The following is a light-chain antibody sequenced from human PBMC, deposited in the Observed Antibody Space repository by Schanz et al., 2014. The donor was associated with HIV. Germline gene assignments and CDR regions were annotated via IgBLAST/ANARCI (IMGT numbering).Light chain of an antibody. CDR3: QQYGSSRT. V-gene: IGKV3-20*01. Sequence: EIVMTQSPATLSVSPGERATLSCRASQSVSSNLAWYQQNPGQAPRLLIYGASSRATGIPDRFSGSGSGTDFTLTISRLEPEDFAVYYCQQYGSSRTFGQGTKVEIK. CDR1: QSVSSN. J-gene: IGKJ1*01. CDR2: GAS.